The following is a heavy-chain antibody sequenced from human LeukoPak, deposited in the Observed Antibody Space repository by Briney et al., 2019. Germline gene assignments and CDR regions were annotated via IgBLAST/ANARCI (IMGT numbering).Heavy chain of an antibody. Sequence: PSQTLSLTCTVSGGSISSGGYYWSWIRQHPGKGLEWIGYIYYSGSTYYNPSLKSRVTISEDTSKNQFSLKLSSVTAADTAVYYCASRIDYGYGIDYWGQGTLVTVSS. CDR1: GGSISSGGYY. J-gene: IGHJ4*02. CDR2: IYYSGST. V-gene: IGHV4-31*03. D-gene: IGHD5-18*01. CDR3: ASRIDYGYGIDY.